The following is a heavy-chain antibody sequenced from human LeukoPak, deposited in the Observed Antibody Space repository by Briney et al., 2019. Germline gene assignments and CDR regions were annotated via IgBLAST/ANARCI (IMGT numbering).Heavy chain of an antibody. J-gene: IGHJ4*02. Sequence: SETLSLTCTVSDGSISSHYWSRIRQPPGKGLEWIGYIHYSGTTSYNPSLKSRVTMSVDTSNNQFSLKLNSVTAADTAVYYCGRGGWSLDYWGQGALVTVSS. CDR2: IHYSGTT. V-gene: IGHV4-59*11. D-gene: IGHD6-19*01. CDR3: GRGGWSLDY. CDR1: DGSISSHY.